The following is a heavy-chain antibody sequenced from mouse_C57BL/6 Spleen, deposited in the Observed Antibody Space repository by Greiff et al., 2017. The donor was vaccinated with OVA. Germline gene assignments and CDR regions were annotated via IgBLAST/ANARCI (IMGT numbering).Heavy chain of an antibody. CDR1: GFTFSSYA. CDR3: ARSYYSNYEVLYYFDY. V-gene: IGHV5-4*03. Sequence: EVKLVESGGGLVKPGGSLKLSCAASGFTFSSYAMSWVRQTPEKRLEWVATISDGGSYTYYPDNVKGRFTISRDNAKNNLYLQMSHLKSEDTAMYYCARSYYSNYEVLYYFDYWGQGTTLTVSS. D-gene: IGHD2-5*01. CDR2: ISDGGSYT. J-gene: IGHJ2*01.